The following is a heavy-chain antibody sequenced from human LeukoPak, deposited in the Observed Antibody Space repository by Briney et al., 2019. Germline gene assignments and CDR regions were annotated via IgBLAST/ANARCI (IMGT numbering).Heavy chain of an antibody. CDR1: GASISSCY. D-gene: IGHD1-26*01. CDR3: AAVGPGLDY. CDR2: IYYTGST. Sequence: SETLSLTCTVSGASISSCYWSWIRQPPGKGLEWIGYIYYTGSTNSNPSLKSRVTISLDTSKNQFSLKVSSVTAADTAVYYCAAVGPGLDYWGQGTLVTVSS. V-gene: IGHV4-59*01. J-gene: IGHJ4*02.